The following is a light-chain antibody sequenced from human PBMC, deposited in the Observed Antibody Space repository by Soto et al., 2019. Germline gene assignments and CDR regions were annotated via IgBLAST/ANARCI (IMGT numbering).Light chain of an antibody. CDR3: ISYTSSSIDYV. V-gene: IGLV2-14*01. CDR1: SSDVGGYNY. CDR2: EVS. J-gene: IGLJ1*01. Sequence: QSALTQPASVSGSPGQSITISCTGTSSDVGGYNYVSWYQQHPGKAPKLMIYEVSNRPSGVSNRFSGSKSGNTASLTISGLQAEDEADYCCISYTSSSIDYVFGTGTKLTVL.